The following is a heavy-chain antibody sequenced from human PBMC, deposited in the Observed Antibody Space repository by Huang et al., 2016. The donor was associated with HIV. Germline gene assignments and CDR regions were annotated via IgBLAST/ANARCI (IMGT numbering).Heavy chain of an antibody. Sequence: QVQLVQSGAEVKKPGASVKVSCKASGYTFSSFGISWVRQAPGQGLEWVGWISVYNGNTKFAQKFQGRLTMTTDTSTSTAYIELRSLRSDDTAVYYCARGGGIQLWLLGYYYMDVWGNGTTVTVSS. V-gene: IGHV1-18*01. CDR3: ARGGGIQLWLLGYYYMDV. CDR2: ISVYNGNT. D-gene: IGHD5-18*01. CDR1: GYTFSSFG. J-gene: IGHJ6*03.